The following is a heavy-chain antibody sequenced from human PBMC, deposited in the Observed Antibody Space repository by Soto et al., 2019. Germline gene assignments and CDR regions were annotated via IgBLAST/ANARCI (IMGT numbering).Heavy chain of an antibody. CDR1: GFTFDDYA. CDR3: AKEQDYGDYVVPFDY. D-gene: IGHD4-17*01. J-gene: IGHJ4*02. Sequence: ESGGGLVQPGRSLRLSCAASGFTFDDYAMHWVRQAPGKGLEWVSGISWNSGSIGYADSVKGRFTISRDNAKNSLYLQMNSLRAEDTALYYCAKEQDYGDYVVPFDYWGQGTLVTVSS. V-gene: IGHV3-9*01. CDR2: ISWNSGSI.